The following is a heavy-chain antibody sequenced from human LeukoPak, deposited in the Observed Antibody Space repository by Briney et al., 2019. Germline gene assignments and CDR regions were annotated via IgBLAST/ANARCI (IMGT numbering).Heavy chain of an antibody. Sequence: PGGSLRLSCAASGFTFSSYGMSSVRQAPGKGLEWVSAISGSGDRTYYADSVKGRFTISRDNSKNTLYLQMNSLRAEDTAVYYCARESEDIVVVTATYDAFDIWGQGTMVTVSS. CDR1: GFTFSSYG. V-gene: IGHV3-23*01. CDR3: ARESEDIVVVTATYDAFDI. J-gene: IGHJ3*02. D-gene: IGHD2-21*02. CDR2: ISGSGDRT.